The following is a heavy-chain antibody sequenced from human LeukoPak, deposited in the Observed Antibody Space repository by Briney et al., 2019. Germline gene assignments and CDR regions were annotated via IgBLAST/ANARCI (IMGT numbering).Heavy chain of an antibody. CDR1: GYTFTSYG. Sequence: AASVKVSCKASGYTFTSYGISWVRQAPGQGLEWMGWISAYNGKTNYAQKLQGRVTMTTDTSTSTAYMELRSLRSDDTAVYYCARDDPLGYCSSTSCPFDYWGQGTLVTVSS. D-gene: IGHD2-2*01. CDR3: ARDDPLGYCSSTSCPFDY. J-gene: IGHJ4*02. CDR2: ISAYNGKT. V-gene: IGHV1-18*01.